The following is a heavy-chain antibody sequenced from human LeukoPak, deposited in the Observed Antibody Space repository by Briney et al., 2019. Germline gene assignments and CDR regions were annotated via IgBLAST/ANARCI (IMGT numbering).Heavy chain of an antibody. J-gene: IGHJ4*02. Sequence: SETLSLTCTVSGGSINNYYWSWIRQRPGKGLERIGYIYYRGSTNYNPSLKSRVTFSVDTSKNQFSLKLNSVTAADTAVYYCARGGDYGDLRYFDYWGQGTLVTVSS. V-gene: IGHV4-59*01. CDR3: ARGGDYGDLRYFDY. D-gene: IGHD4-17*01. CDR1: GGSINNYY. CDR2: IYYRGST.